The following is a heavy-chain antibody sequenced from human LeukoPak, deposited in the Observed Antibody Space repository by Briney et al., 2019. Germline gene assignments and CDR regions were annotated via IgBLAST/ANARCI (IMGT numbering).Heavy chain of an antibody. V-gene: IGHV3-30*18. CDR2: ISYDGSNK. CDR3: AKDHLAGYSYGGYYFDY. D-gene: IGHD5-18*01. Sequence: GGSLRLSCAASGFTFSSYGMHWVRQAPGKGLEWVAVISYDGSNKYYADSVKGRFTISRDNSKSTLDLQMNSLRAEDTAVYYCAKDHLAGYSYGGYYFDYWGQGTLVTVSS. CDR1: GFTFSSYG. J-gene: IGHJ4*02.